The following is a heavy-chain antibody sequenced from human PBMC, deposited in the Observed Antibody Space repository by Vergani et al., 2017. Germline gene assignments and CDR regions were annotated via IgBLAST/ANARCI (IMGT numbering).Heavy chain of an antibody. CDR1: EYSFGNNW. V-gene: IGHV5-51*01. J-gene: IGHJ4*02. CDR3: ARHTTYTDS. CDR2: IYHADSDT. Sequence: EVELVQSGPEMRKPGESLKISCKGSEYSFGNNWIGWVRQMPGKGLEWMGIIYHADSDTRYSPSFQGQVTISSDKSISTAFLQWDSLKASDTALYYCARHTTYTDSWGQGTLVTVSS. D-gene: IGHD1-1*01.